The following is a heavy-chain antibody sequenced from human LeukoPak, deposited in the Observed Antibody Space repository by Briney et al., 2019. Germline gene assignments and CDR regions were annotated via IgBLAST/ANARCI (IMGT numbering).Heavy chain of an antibody. J-gene: IGHJ4*02. V-gene: IGHV3-48*03. CDR1: GFTFSNFA. CDR3: ARDLSMAASAGTVDY. D-gene: IGHD6-13*01. Sequence: PGRSLRLSCAASGFTFSNFAMNWVRQAPGKGLEWVSYISSSGSTIYYADSVKGRFTISRDNAKNSLYLQMNSLRAEDTAVYYCARDLSMAASAGTVDYWGQGTLVTVSS. CDR2: ISSSGSTI.